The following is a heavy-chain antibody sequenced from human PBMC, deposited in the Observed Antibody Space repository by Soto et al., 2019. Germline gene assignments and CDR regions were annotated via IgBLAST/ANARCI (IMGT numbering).Heavy chain of an antibody. J-gene: IGHJ5*02. CDR1: GFTFSSYG. V-gene: IGHV3-48*04. CDR3: AREDDYLNWFDP. Sequence: GGSLRLSCVASGFTFSSYGMNWVRQGPGKGLEWLSSISKSGTTRYYADSVKGRFTISRDNAKNSLYLQMNSLRAEDTAVYYCAREDDYLNWFDPWGQGTLVTVSS. D-gene: IGHD4-17*01. CDR2: ISKSGTTR.